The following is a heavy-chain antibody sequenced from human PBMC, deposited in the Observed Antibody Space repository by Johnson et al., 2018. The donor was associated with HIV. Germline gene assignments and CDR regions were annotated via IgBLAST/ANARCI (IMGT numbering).Heavy chain of an antibody. CDR2: ISGSGGST. Sequence: EVQLVESGGGLVQPGGSLRLSCAASKLTFSNYAMTWVRQAPGKGLEWVSAISGSGGSTYYADSVKGRFTISRDNSKNTLYLQMNSLRAEDTAVYYCAKERGSHSGAFDIWGQGTMVTVSS. V-gene: IGHV3-23*04. J-gene: IGHJ3*02. CDR1: KLTFSNYA. D-gene: IGHD2-15*01. CDR3: AKERGSHSGAFDI.